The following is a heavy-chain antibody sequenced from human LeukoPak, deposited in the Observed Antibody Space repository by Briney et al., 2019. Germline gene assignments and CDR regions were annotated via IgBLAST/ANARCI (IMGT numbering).Heavy chain of an antibody. V-gene: IGHV4-34*01. J-gene: IGHJ5*02. CDR3: ARAGCSSTSCYYNWFDP. CDR2: INHSGST. Sequence: SETLSLTCAVYGGSFGGYYWSWIRQPPGKGLEWIGEINHSGSTNYNPSLKSRVTISVDTSKNQFSLKLSSVTAADTAVYYCARAGCSSTSCYYNWFDPWGQGTLVTVSS. D-gene: IGHD2-2*01. CDR1: GGSFGGYY.